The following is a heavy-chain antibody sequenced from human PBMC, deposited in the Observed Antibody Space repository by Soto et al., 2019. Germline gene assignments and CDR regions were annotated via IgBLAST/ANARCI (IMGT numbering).Heavy chain of an antibody. Sequence: GGSLRLSCAASGFTFSDHYIDWVRQAPGKGLEWVGRTRNKLSIYTTEYAASVKGRFTFSRDDSKNSLYLQMNSLKTEDTAVYYCARELTTVLTGDAFDIWGQGTMVTV. CDR2: TRNKLSIYTT. V-gene: IGHV3-72*01. D-gene: IGHD4-17*01. CDR1: GFTFSDHY. CDR3: ARELTTVLTGDAFDI. J-gene: IGHJ3*02.